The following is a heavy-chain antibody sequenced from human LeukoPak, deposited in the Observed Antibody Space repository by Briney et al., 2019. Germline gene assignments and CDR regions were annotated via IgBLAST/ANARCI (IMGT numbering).Heavy chain of an antibody. CDR1: GFTVEDYA. D-gene: IGHD1-14*01. Sequence: GGSLRLSCAASGFTVEDYAMHWVRQAPGKGLEWVSGINWNSASTGYADSVKGRFTISRDNVMNSLYLQMNSLRPEDTALYYCVKDRRNPYRPEGPFDPWGQGTLVTASS. J-gene: IGHJ5*02. CDR3: VKDRRNPYRPEGPFDP. V-gene: IGHV3-9*01. CDR2: INWNSAST.